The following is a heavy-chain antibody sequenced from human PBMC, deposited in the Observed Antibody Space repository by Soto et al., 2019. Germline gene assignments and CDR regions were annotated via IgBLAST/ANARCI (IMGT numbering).Heavy chain of an antibody. CDR3: AKDIYGFGVLVAATVQFDH. D-gene: IGHD2-15*01. CDR1: GFTFSSYA. CDR2: ISGDSARK. Sequence: EVHLLESGGGLVQPGGSLRLSCAASGFTFSSYAMSWVRQAPGKGLEWVSGISGDSARKMYADAVKGRFTISRDNSKNTLYLQINSLSADVTALSYCAKDIYGFGVLVAATVQFDHWGQGILVTVSS. V-gene: IGHV3-23*01. J-gene: IGHJ4*02.